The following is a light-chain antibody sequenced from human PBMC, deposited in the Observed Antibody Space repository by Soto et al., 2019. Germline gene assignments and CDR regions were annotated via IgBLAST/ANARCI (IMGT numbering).Light chain of an antibody. V-gene: IGKV1-33*01. CDR1: QDISNY. Sequence: DIQMTQSPSSLSASVGDRVTITCQASQDISNYLNWYQQKPGKAPKLLIYDASNLETWVPLRFSGSGSGTDFTFTISSLQPEDSATYYCQQYDNLVTFGGGTKVEIK. CDR3: QQYDNLVT. CDR2: DAS. J-gene: IGKJ4*01.